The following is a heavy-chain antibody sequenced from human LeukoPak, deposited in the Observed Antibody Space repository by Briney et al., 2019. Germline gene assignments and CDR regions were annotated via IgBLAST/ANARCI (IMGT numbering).Heavy chain of an antibody. D-gene: IGHD1-26*01. CDR2: INPNSGGT. V-gene: IGHV1-2*02. CDR3: ARDAGATTVLLFDY. Sequence: PGASVKVSCKASGYTFTGYYMHWVRQAPGQGLEWMGWINPNSGGTNYAQKFQGRVTMTRDTSISTAYMELSRLRSDDTAVYYCARDAGATTVLLFDYWGQGTLVTVSS. CDR1: GYTFTGYY. J-gene: IGHJ4*02.